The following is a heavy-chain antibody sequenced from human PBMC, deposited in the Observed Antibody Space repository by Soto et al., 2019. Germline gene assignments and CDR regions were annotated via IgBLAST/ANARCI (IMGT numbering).Heavy chain of an antibody. V-gene: IGHV1-3*01. CDR2: INAGNGNT. CDR1: GYTVTNYY. Sequence: ASVKVSCKASGYTVTNYYMHWVRQAPGQRLEWMGWINAGNGNTKYSQKFQGRVTITRDTSASTAYMELSSLRSEDTAVYYCARTSGYYFFDYWGQGTLVTVSS. CDR3: ARTSGYYFFDY. J-gene: IGHJ4*02. D-gene: IGHD3-3*01.